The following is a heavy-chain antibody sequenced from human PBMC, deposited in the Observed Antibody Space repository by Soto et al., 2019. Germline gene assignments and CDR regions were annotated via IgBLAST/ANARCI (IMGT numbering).Heavy chain of an antibody. CDR2: ISTSGSTV. J-gene: IGHJ4*02. D-gene: IGHD2-2*01. Sequence: XLRLSCAASIFTFSTYEMNWVRQAPGEGLEWVSYISTSGSTVYYADSVKGRFTISRDNTRNSLYLQMNSLRDEDTALYYCVRYCSTTLCNGVATRTFDYWGQGTLVTVPQ. CDR3: VRYCSTTLCNGVATRTFDY. CDR1: IFTFSTYE. V-gene: IGHV3-48*03.